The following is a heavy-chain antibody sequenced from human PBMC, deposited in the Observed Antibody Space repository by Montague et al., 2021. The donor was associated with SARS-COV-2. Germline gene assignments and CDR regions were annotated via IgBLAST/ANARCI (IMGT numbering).Heavy chain of an antibody. Sequence: SLRLSCATPGFTFRNYAMTWVRQAPGKGLEWVSTISGNGDPDTTYYADSVKGRFTISRDISKNTLYLQMNSLRAEDTAVYYCAKLSGGSYLHYFEYWGRGTLVTVSS. CDR2: ISGNGDPDTT. J-gene: IGHJ4*02. CDR1: GFTFRNYA. D-gene: IGHD1-26*01. CDR3: AKLSGGSYLHYFEY. V-gene: IGHV3-23*01.